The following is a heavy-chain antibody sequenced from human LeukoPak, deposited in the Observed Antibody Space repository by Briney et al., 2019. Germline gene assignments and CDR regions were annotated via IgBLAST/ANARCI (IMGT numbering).Heavy chain of an antibody. CDR3: AREACSGGSCYSDY. Sequence: GGSLRLSCAASGFTFSSYSMNWVRQAPGKGLEWVSYISSSSSTIYYADSVKGRFTISRDNAKNSLYLQMNSLRAEDMAVYYCAREACSGGSCYSDYWGQGTLVTVSS. V-gene: IGHV3-48*01. CDR1: GFTFSSYS. CDR2: ISSSSSTI. J-gene: IGHJ4*02. D-gene: IGHD2-15*01.